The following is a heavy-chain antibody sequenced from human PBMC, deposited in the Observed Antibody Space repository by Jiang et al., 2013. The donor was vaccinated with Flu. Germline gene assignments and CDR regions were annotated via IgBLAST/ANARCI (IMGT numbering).Heavy chain of an antibody. D-gene: IGHD3-10*01. CDR2: INPSGGNT. Sequence: CKASGYTFTSYYMHWVRQAPGQGLEWMGIINPSGGNTGYAQKFQGRVTMTRNTSVSTAYMELSSLRSEDTAVYYCARGRVYYGSGTDYWGQGTLVTVSS. J-gene: IGHJ4*02. V-gene: IGHV1-46*01. CDR3: ARGRVYYGSGTDY. CDR1: GYTFTSYY.